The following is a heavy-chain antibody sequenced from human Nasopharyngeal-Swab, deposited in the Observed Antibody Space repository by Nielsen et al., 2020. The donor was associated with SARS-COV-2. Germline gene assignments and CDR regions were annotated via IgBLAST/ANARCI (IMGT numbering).Heavy chain of an antibody. CDR2: ISSSSSYI. CDR3: AREGGLVRFWDY. V-gene: IGHV3-21*01. Sequence: GGSLRLSCAASGFTFSSYSMNWVRQAPGKGLEWVSSISSSSSYIYYADSVKGRFTISRDNAKNSLYLQMNSLRAEDTAVYYCAREGGLVRFWDYWGQGTLVTVSS. D-gene: IGHD3-16*01. J-gene: IGHJ4*02. CDR1: GFTFSSYS.